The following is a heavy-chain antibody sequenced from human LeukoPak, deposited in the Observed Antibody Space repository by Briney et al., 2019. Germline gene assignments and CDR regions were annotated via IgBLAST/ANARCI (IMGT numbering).Heavy chain of an antibody. D-gene: IGHD6-25*01. CDR2: IRGSGGST. CDR3: AKDRIAAYLGIFDY. CDR1: GFTFSSYA. J-gene: IGHJ4*02. V-gene: IGHV3-23*01. Sequence: GGSLRLSCAASGFTFSSYAMSWARQAPGKGLEWVSAIRGSGGSTYYADSVKGRFTISRDNSKNTLYLQMNSLRAEDTAVYYCAKDRIAAYLGIFDYWGQGTLVTVSS.